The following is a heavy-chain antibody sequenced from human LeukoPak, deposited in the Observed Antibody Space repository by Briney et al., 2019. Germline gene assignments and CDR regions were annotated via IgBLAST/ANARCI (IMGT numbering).Heavy chain of an antibody. CDR2: ISGSAGTT. CDR1: GFTFSSYS. Sequence: PGGSLRLSCAASGFTFSSYSMNWVRQAPGKGLEWVSAISGSAGTTYYADSVKGRFTISRDNSKNTLYLQMNSLRAEDTAVYYCAKRDGYNYHFDYWGQGTLVTVSS. J-gene: IGHJ4*02. V-gene: IGHV3-23*01. D-gene: IGHD5-12*01. CDR3: AKRDGYNYHFDY.